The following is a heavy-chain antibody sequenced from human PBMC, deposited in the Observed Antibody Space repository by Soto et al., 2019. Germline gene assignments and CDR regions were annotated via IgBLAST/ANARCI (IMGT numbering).Heavy chain of an antibody. CDR2: ISGSGGST. CDR1: GFTFSSYA. CDR3: AKDSLGYSYYDY. J-gene: IGHJ4*02. D-gene: IGHD5-18*01. V-gene: IGHV3-23*01. Sequence: GGSLRLSCAASGFTFSSYAMSWVRQAPGKGLEWVSAISGSGGSTYYADSVKGRSTISRDNSKNTLYLQMNSLRAEDTAVYYCAKDSLGYSYYDYWGQGTLVTVSS.